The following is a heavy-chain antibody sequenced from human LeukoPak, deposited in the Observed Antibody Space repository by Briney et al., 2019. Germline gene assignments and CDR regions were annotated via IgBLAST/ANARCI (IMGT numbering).Heavy chain of an antibody. D-gene: IGHD4-17*01. CDR1: GYTFTGYY. Sequence: GASVKVSCKASGYTFTGYYMHWVRQAPGQGLEWMGWINPNSGGTNYAQKFQGRVTMTRDTSISTAYMELSRLRSDDTAVYYCARSFDDYGDYYYYMDVWSKGTTVTVSS. J-gene: IGHJ6*03. V-gene: IGHV1-2*02. CDR3: ARSFDDYGDYYYYMDV. CDR2: INPNSGGT.